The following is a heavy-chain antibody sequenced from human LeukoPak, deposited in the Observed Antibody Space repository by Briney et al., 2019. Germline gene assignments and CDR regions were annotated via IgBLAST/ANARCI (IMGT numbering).Heavy chain of an antibody. CDR3: ARGYCSGDCFTLFDY. CDR2: INPNSGGT. J-gene: IGHJ4*02. Sequence: ASVTVSCKASGYTFTGYYMHWVRQAPGQGLELMGWINPNSGGTNYAQKFQGRVTMTRDTSISTAYMELSSLRSDDTAVYYCARGYCSGDCFTLFDYWGQGTLVTVSS. CDR1: GYTFTGYY. D-gene: IGHD2-21*02. V-gene: IGHV1-2*02.